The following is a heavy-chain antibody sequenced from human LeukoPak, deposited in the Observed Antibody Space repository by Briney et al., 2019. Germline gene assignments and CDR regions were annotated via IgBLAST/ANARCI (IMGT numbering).Heavy chain of an antibody. CDR2: VSGDGDTT. V-gene: IGHV3-43*02. Sequence: GGSLRLSCAASGFHFRDFSMHWVRQVPGKGLQWVSLVSGDGDTTHYADSVKGRFTISRDNNKNSLFLQMNSLRVEDTAFYYCAKGNNSLSFNFDYWGQGALVTVSS. J-gene: IGHJ4*02. D-gene: IGHD2/OR15-2a*01. CDR3: AKGNNSLSFNFDY. CDR1: GFHFRDFS.